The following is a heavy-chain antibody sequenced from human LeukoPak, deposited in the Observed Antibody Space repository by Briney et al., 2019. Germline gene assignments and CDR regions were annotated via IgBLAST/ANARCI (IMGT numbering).Heavy chain of an antibody. Sequence: SETLSLTCAVYGASFHNYYWSWIRQPPGKGLEWIGEINHSGSTNYNPSLKSRVTISVDTSKNQFSLKLSSVTAADTAVYYCARRRIAAAENWFDPWGQGTLVTVSS. D-gene: IGHD6-13*01. CDR1: GASFHNYY. J-gene: IGHJ5*02. V-gene: IGHV4-34*01. CDR3: ARRRIAAAENWFDP. CDR2: INHSGST.